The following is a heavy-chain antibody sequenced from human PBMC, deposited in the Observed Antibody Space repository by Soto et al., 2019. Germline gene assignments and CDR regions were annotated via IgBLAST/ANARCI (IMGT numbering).Heavy chain of an antibody. J-gene: IGHJ5*02. V-gene: IGHV3-23*01. D-gene: IGHD1-26*01. Sequence: EVQLLESGGGLVQPGGSLRLSCAASGFTFSSYAMSWVRQAPGKGLEWVSAISGSGGSTYYGDSVKGRFTISRDNSKNTLYLQMNSLRAEDTAVYYCAKTPGGVGWFDPWGQGTLVTVSS. CDR3: AKTPGGVGWFDP. CDR1: GFTFSSYA. CDR2: ISGSGGST.